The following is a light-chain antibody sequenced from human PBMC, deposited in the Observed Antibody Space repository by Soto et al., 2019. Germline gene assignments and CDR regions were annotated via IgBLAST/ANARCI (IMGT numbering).Light chain of an antibody. Sequence: EIVMTQSPATLSLSPGERATLSCRSSQSFTSKLAWYQQKPGQAPRLLIYDASTRATGIPARFSGSESGTEFTLSISSLQSEDFAVYYCQKYNNWPLTFGGGTKVEI. J-gene: IGKJ4*01. CDR2: DAS. CDR1: QSFTSK. V-gene: IGKV3-15*01. CDR3: QKYNNWPLT.